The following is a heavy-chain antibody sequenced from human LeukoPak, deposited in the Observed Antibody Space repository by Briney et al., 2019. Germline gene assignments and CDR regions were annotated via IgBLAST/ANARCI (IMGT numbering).Heavy chain of an antibody. CDR1: GFTFSSDS. CDR3: AKALPGYSSGWYTAYTFDI. CDR2: ISTSSFTI. V-gene: IGHV3-48*01. Sequence: GGFLRLSCAASGFTFSSDSMNWVRQAPGKGLEWVSYISTSSFTIHYADSVKGRFTISRDNARNSLYLQMNSLRAEDTAVYYCAKALPGYSSGWYTAYTFDIWGQGTMVTVSS. J-gene: IGHJ3*02. D-gene: IGHD6-19*01.